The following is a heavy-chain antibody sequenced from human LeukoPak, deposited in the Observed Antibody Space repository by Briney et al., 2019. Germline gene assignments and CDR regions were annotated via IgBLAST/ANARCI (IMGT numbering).Heavy chain of an antibody. CDR3: ARWWGSPRTVYFDY. V-gene: IGHV4-59*08. D-gene: IGHD3-16*01. CDR2: IYYTGSA. CDR1: GGSISSYY. Sequence: SETLSLTRTVSGGSISSYYWSWIRQPPGKGLEWIGYIYYTGSANYSPSLKSRVTISVDTSKNQFSLRLSSVTAADTAVYYCARWWGSPRTVYFDYWGQGTLVTVSS. J-gene: IGHJ4*02.